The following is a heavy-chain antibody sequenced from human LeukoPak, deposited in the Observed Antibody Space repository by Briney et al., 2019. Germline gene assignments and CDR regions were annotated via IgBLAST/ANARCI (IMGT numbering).Heavy chain of an antibody. CDR3: ARLKLTTVVNAFDI. V-gene: IGHV4-30-2*01. CDR1: GGSISSGGYS. Sequence: SETLSLTCAVSGGSISSGGYSWSWIRQPPGKGLEWIGYIYHSGSTYYNPSLKSRVTISVDRSKNQFSLKLSSVTAADTAVYYCARLKLTTVVNAFDIWGQGTMVTVSS. J-gene: IGHJ3*02. CDR2: IYHSGST. D-gene: IGHD4-23*01.